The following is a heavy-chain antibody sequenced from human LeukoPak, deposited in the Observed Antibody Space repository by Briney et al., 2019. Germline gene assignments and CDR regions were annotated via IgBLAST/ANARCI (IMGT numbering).Heavy chain of an antibody. V-gene: IGHV4-4*07. J-gene: IGHJ4*02. D-gene: IGHD2-15*01. CDR3: ARGYCSGGSCYPSGFDH. CDR1: GGSISSYY. Sequence: PSETLSLTCTVSGGSISSYYWSWIRQPAGKGLEWIGRIYTSGSTNYNPSLKSRVTMSVDTSKNQFSLELSSVTAADTAVYYCARGYCSGGSCYPSGFDHWGQGTLVTVSS. CDR2: IYTSGST.